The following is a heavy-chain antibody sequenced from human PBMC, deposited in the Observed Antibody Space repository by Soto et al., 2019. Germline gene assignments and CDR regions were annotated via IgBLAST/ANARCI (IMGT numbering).Heavy chain of an antibody. CDR1: GDSVNDYY. CDR3: ARESGGATATLDYYYFYMDV. D-gene: IGHD5-12*01. V-gene: IGHV1-2*02. Sequence: VQLAQSGAEVKKPGSSVKVSCKTSGDSVNDYYIHWVRQAPGQGLAWMGWINPNGGATKYAQKFQGPVTVTRDTSIRTVYMELSSLRSDDTAVYYCARESGGATATLDYYYFYMDVWGKGTTVTVSS. CDR2: INPNGGAT. J-gene: IGHJ6*03.